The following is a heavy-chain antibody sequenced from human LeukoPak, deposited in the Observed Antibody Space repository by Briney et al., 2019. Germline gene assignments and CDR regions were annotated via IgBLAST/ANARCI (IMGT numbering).Heavy chain of an antibody. D-gene: IGHD2-15*01. Sequence: ASVKVSFKASGYTFIGYYLHWVRQAPGQGLEWMGWINPHNGDTNYAQKFQGRVTMTRDTSITTAYMELSRLKSDDTAVYYCATVRDIVVGGGPYYFDYWGQGTLVTVSS. CDR1: GYTFIGYY. V-gene: IGHV1-2*02. CDR2: INPHNGDT. J-gene: IGHJ4*02. CDR3: ATVRDIVVGGGPYYFDY.